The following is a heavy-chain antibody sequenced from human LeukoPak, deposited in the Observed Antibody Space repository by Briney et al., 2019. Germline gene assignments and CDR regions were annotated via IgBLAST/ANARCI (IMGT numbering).Heavy chain of an antibody. J-gene: IGHJ4*02. CDR2: ISSSSSYI. Sequence: GGSLRLSCAASGFTFSSYSMNWVRQAPGKGLEWVSSISSSSSYIYYADSVKGRFTISRDNAKNSLYLQMNSLRAEDSAVYYCARVEGYDSSGYYGDWGQGTLVTVSS. D-gene: IGHD3-22*01. V-gene: IGHV3-21*01. CDR1: GFTFSSYS. CDR3: ARVEGYDSSGYYGD.